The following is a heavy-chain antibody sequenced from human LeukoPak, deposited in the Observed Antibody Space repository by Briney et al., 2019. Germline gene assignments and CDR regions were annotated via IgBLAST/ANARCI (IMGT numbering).Heavy chain of an antibody. CDR1: GFTFSSFG. D-gene: IGHD6-13*01. CDR3: ARLGSSWSFDY. V-gene: IGHV3-33*01. J-gene: IGHJ4*02. Sequence: WGSLRLSCAASGFTFSSFGIDWVRQAPGKGLEWVAVIWYDGSNRYYADSVKGRFTISRDNSQNTLYLQMNSLRAEDTAVYYCARLGSSWSFDYWGQGTLVTVSS. CDR2: IWYDGSNR.